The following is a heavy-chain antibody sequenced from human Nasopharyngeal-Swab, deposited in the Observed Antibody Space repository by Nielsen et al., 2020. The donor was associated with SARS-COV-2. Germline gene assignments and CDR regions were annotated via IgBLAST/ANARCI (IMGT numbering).Heavy chain of an antibody. CDR3: AKVAYSYGKIDAFDI. V-gene: IGHV3-23*01. CDR1: GGSISSGDYY. D-gene: IGHD5-18*01. J-gene: IGHJ3*02. Sequence: GGSLRLSCTVSGGSISSGDYYWSWIRQAPGKGLEWVSAISGSGGSTYYADSVKGRFTISRDNSKNTLYLQMNSLRAEDTAVYYCAKVAYSYGKIDAFDIWGQGTMVTVSS. CDR2: ISGSGGST.